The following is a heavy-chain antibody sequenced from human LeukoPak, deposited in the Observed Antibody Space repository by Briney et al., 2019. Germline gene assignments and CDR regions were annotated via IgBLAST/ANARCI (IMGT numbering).Heavy chain of an antibody. Sequence: SETLSLTCTVSGGSISSSSYYWGWIRQPPGKGLEWIGSIYYSGSTYYNPSLKSRVTISVDTSKNQFSLKLSSVTAADTAVYYCARGQYYYGSGSYSSFDYWGQGTLVTVSS. CDR2: IYYSGST. V-gene: IGHV4-39*07. J-gene: IGHJ4*02. CDR1: GGSISSSSYY. CDR3: ARGQYYYGSGSYSSFDY. D-gene: IGHD3-10*01.